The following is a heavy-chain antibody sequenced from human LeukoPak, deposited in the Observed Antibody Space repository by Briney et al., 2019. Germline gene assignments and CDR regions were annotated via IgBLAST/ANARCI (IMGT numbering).Heavy chain of an antibody. CDR3: ARAGIITGTERYFDY. V-gene: IGHV1-18*01. Sequence: ASVKVSCKASGYTFTSYGISWVRQAPGQGLEWMGWISAYNGNTNYAQKLQGRVTMTTDTSTSTAYMELRSLRSDDTAVYYCARAGIITGTERYFDYWGQGTLVTVSS. J-gene: IGHJ4*02. CDR1: GYTFTSYG. CDR2: ISAYNGNT. D-gene: IGHD1-7*01.